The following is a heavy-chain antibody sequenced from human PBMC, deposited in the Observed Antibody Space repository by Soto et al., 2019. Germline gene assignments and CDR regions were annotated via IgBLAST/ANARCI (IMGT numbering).Heavy chain of an antibody. Sequence: GGSLRLSCAASGFTFSSYAMSWVRQAPGKGLEWVSAISGSGGSTYYADSVKGRFTISRDNSKNTLYLQMNSLRAEDTAVYYCAKGYFLGYCSGGSCLGPFDYWGQGTLVTVSS. J-gene: IGHJ4*02. CDR3: AKGYFLGYCSGGSCLGPFDY. V-gene: IGHV3-23*01. CDR2: ISGSGGST. D-gene: IGHD2-15*01. CDR1: GFTFSSYA.